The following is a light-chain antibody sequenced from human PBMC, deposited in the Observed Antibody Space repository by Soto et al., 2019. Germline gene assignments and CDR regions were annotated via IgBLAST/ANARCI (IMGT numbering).Light chain of an antibody. CDR2: DAS. CDR1: QSISSW. CDR3: QQYNSYPT. V-gene: IGKV1-5*01. J-gene: IGKJ1*01. Sequence: DIQMTQSPSTLSASVGDRVTITCRASQSISSWLAWYQQKPGKAPKLLIYDASSLESGVPSRFSGSGSGTEFTLTISSLQPDDFATSYCQQYNSYPTFGHGTKVEIK.